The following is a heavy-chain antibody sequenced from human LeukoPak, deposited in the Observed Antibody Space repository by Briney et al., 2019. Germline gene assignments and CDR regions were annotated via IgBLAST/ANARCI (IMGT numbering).Heavy chain of an antibody. Sequence: GGSLRLSCAVSGFTFSSYAMSWVRQAPGKGLEWVSAISGSGGSTYYADSVKGRFTISRDNSKNTLYLQMNSLKAEDTAVYYCAKDSGGYYDSSGYYYTYYFDYWGQGTLVTVSS. V-gene: IGHV3-23*01. J-gene: IGHJ4*02. CDR2: ISGSGGST. CDR1: GFTFSSYA. D-gene: IGHD3-22*01. CDR3: AKDSGGYYDSSGYYYTYYFDY.